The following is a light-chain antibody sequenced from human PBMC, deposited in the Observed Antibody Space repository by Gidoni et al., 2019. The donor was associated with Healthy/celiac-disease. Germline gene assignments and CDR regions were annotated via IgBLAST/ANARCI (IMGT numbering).Light chain of an antibody. CDR3: QHFGN. V-gene: IGKV3-20*01. CDR1: QSISSSQ. CDR2: GAS. Sequence: EIVLTQSPGTLSLSPGQSATLSCRASQSISSSQLAWYQQKPGQAPRPLMYGASSSATGIPDRFIGSGSGTDFTLTISRLEPEDFAVYYCQHFGNFGGGTKVE. J-gene: IGKJ4*01.